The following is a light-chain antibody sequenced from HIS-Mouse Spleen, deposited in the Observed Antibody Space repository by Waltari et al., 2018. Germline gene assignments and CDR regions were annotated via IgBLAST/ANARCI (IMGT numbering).Light chain of an antibody. Sequence: SYELTQPPSVSVSPGQTARITCSGDALPKKYAYWYQQKSGQAPVLVIYEEGKRPSGIPGRFSGSSSGTMATLTISGAQVDDEADYYCYSTDSSGNHRVFGGGTKLTVL. CDR1: ALPKKY. CDR2: EEG. V-gene: IGLV3-10*01. J-gene: IGLJ2*01. CDR3: YSTDSSGNHRV.